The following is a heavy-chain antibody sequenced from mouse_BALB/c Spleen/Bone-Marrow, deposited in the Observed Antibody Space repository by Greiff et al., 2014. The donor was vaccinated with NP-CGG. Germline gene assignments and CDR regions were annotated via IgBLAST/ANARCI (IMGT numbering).Heavy chain of an antibody. CDR2: IDPENGNI. CDR3: TRRGFDF. J-gene: IGHJ2*01. Sequence: VQLQQSGAELVKPGASVKXXCTXSGFNIKDTYIHWVKRRPEQGLEWIGRIDPENGNIKYDPKFQVKATITADTSSNTAYLQLSSLTSEDTAVYYCTRRGFDFWGQGTTLTVSS. V-gene: IGHV14-3*02. CDR1: GFNIKDTY.